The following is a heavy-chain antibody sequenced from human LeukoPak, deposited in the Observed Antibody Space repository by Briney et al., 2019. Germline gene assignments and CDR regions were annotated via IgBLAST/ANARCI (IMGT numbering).Heavy chain of an antibody. CDR2: ITGSSGNT. J-gene: IGHJ4*02. V-gene: IGHV3-21*01. CDR1: GFTFSRYS. Sequence: GGSLRLSCAASGFTFSRYSMIWVRQAPGQGLEWVSTITGSSGNTYYAEPAKGRLTISRDNAKNSLHLQMNSLRADDTAVYYCGRDFNYWGQGTLVTVAS. CDR3: GRDFNY.